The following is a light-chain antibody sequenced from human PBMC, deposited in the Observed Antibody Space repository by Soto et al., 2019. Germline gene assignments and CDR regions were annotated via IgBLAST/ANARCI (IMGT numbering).Light chain of an antibody. V-gene: IGLV8-61*01. Sequence: QAVVTQEPSFSVSPGGTVTLTCGLSSGPVFTSSYPNWYQQTPGQAPRTLIFNTNTRSSGVPDRFSGSILGDKAALTITGAEAEDDSYYYCLLYLGGGIWVFGGGTKLTVL. CDR1: SGPVFTSSY. CDR3: LLYLGGGIWV. J-gene: IGLJ3*02. CDR2: NTN.